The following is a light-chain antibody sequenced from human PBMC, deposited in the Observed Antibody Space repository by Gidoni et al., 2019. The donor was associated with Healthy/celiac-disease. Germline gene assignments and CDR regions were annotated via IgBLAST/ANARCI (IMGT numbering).Light chain of an antibody. CDR3: QQYTLSREGHFT. J-gene: IGKJ3*01. CDR2: VAS. Sequence: LLIYVASTRASGIPARFSGSGSGTEFTLTISSLHSQDVAFYSCQQYTLSREGHFTFGPGTKVEIK. V-gene: IGKV3-15*01.